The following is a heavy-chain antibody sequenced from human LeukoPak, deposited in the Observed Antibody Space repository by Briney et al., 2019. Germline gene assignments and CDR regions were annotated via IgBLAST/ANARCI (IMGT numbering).Heavy chain of an antibody. CDR1: AFTFSSYG. J-gene: IGHJ5*02. D-gene: IGHD4-23*01. CDR3: ARDNSIGGRGWWFDP. CDR2: IYSGGST. Sequence: GGSLRLSCAASAFTFSSYGMSWVRQAPGKGLEWVSVIYSGGSTYYADSVKGRFTISRDNSKNTLYLQMNSLRAEDTAVYYCARDNSIGGRGWWFDPWGQGTLVTVSS. V-gene: IGHV3-66*01.